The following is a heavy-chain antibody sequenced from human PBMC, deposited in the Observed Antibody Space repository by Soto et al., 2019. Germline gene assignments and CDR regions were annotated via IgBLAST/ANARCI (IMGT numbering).Heavy chain of an antibody. CDR2: FDLEDGET. CDR3: ATASFHY. Sequence: QVQLVQSGAEVKKPGASVKVSCKVSGYTLTELSMHWVRQAPGKGLEWMGGFDLEDGETTYAQKFQVRVTMTEDTSTDTAHMELNSLRSEDTPVYYCATASFHYWGQVTLVTVSS. V-gene: IGHV1-24*01. CDR1: GYTLTELS. J-gene: IGHJ4*02.